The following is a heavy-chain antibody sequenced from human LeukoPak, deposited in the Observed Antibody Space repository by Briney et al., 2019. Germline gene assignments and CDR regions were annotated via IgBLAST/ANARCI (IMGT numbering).Heavy chain of an antibody. CDR3: ARDDSITSGHFDL. CDR1: GFTFSIYN. J-gene: IGHJ2*01. Sequence: GGSLRLSCAASGFTFSIYNMNWVRQSPGKGLERVSYISSSSDTMFYPDSVKGRFTISRDNAKNSLYLQMYSLRDEDTAVYYCARDDSITSGHFDLWGRGTLVTVSS. D-gene: IGHD3-3*02. CDR2: ISSSSDTM. V-gene: IGHV3-48*02.